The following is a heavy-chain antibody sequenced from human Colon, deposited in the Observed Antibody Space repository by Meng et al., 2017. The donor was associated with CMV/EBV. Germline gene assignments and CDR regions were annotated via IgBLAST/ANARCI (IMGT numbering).Heavy chain of an antibody. V-gene: IGHV1-2*06. D-gene: IGHD3-22*01. CDR1: GYTFTASF. CDR2: INPQTGDP. Sequence: ASVKVSCKASGYTFTASFIHWVRQAPGRGLEWMGRINPQTGDPNYAQKFQGRVTMSRDTSVGTAYMELSRLRSDDTAIYYCASPVEIAIGYDYWDQGTPVTVSS. CDR3: ASPVEIAIGYDY. J-gene: IGHJ4*02.